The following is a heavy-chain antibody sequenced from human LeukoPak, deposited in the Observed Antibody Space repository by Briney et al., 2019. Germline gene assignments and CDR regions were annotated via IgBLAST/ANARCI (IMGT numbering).Heavy chain of an antibody. V-gene: IGHV1-8*03. J-gene: IGHJ1*01. CDR2: MNPNSGNT. CDR3: ARDHDLTGTYEYLKY. Sequence: GASVKVSCKASGYTFTSYDINWVRQATGQGLEWMGWMNPNSGNTGYAQKFQGRVTITADKSTNTAYMELSSLKSEDTAVYYCARDHDLTGTYEYLKYWGQGTLVSVSS. CDR1: GYTFTSYD. D-gene: IGHD7-27*01.